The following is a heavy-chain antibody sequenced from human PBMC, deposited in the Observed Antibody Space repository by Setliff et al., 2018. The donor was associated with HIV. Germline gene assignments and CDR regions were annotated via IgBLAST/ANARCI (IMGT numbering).Heavy chain of an antibody. V-gene: IGHV3-21*01. CDR2: ISSSSSYI. Sequence: PGGSLRLSCAASGFRFSNHAMSWVRQAPGKGLEWVSSISSSSSYIWYADSVRGRFTISRDNTKNSLYLQMNNLRAEDTAVYYCVRDYMWAFDYWGQGTLVTVSS. J-gene: IGHJ4*02. CDR3: VRDYMWAFDY. CDR1: GFRFSNHA. D-gene: IGHD1-26*01.